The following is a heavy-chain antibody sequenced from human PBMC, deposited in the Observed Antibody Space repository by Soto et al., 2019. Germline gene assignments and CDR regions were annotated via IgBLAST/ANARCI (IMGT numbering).Heavy chain of an antibody. J-gene: IGHJ5*02. D-gene: IGHD3-3*01. CDR3: ARQFWSGYYSDWFDP. CDR2: IFSNDEK. CDR1: GFSLSNARMG. Sequence: QVTLKESGPVLVNPTETLTLTCTVSGFSLSNARMGVSWIRQPPGKALEWLAHIFSNDEKSYSTSLKSRLTISKDTSKSQVVLTMTNMDPVDTATYYCARQFWSGYYSDWFDPWGQGTLVTVSS. V-gene: IGHV2-26*01.